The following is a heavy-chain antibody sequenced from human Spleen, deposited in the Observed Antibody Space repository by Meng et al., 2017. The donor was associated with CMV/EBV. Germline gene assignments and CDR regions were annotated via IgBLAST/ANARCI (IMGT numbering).Heavy chain of an antibody. CDR1: SISGGSYY. CDR3: ARDNSPYFYDSSGAIDY. Sequence: SISGGSYYWTWIRQPAGKGLEWIGRIFNSGSTNYNSSLKSRVTISVDTSKNQFSLKVTSVTAADTAVYYCARDNSPYFYDSSGAIDYWGQGTLVTVSS. CDR2: IFNSGST. V-gene: IGHV4-61*02. J-gene: IGHJ4*02. D-gene: IGHD3-22*01.